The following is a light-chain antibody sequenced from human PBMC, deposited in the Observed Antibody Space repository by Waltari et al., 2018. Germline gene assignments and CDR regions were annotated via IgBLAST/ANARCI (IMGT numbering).Light chain of an antibody. CDR3: QQRSNRPPWT. CDR1: QSVSSY. J-gene: IGKJ1*01. V-gene: IGKV3-11*01. CDR2: DAS. Sequence: EIVLTQSPATLSLSPGERATLSCRASQSVSSYLAWHQQTPGQAPRLLIYDASNRATGIPARFSGSGSGTDFTLTINSLEPEDFAVYYCQQRSNRPPWTFGQGTRVEIK.